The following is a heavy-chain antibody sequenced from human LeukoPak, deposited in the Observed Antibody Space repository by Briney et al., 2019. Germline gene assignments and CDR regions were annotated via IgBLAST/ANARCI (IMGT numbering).Heavy chain of an antibody. D-gene: IGHD6-13*01. CDR3: AKGRGTQQLAALDF. V-gene: IGHV3-9*03. CDR1: GFTFNNFA. CDR2: ISWNSGSI. Sequence: GGSLRLSCAASGFTFNNFAMHWVRRAPGKGLEWVSGISWNSGSIGYADSVKGRFTISRDNAKSSLYLQMNSLGAEDVALYYCAKGRGTQQLAALDFWGQGTRVTVSS. J-gene: IGHJ4*02.